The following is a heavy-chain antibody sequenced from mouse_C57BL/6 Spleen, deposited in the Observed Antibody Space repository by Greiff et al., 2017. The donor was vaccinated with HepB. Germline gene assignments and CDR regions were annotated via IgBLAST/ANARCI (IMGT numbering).Heavy chain of an antibody. CDR2: IDPSDSET. CDR1: GYTFTSYW. J-gene: IGHJ4*01. V-gene: IGHV1-52*01. D-gene: IGHD2-1*01. Sequence: QVQLQQPGAELVRPGSSVKLSCKASGYTFTSYWMHWVKQRPIQGLEWIGNIDPSDSETHYNQKFKDKATLTVDKSSSTAYMQLSSLTSEDSAVYYCATYGNSPYAMDYWGQGTSVTVSS. CDR3: ATYGNSPYAMDY.